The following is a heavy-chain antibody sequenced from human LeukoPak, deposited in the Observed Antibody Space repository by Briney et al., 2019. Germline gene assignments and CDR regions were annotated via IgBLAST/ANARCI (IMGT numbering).Heavy chain of an antibody. D-gene: IGHD5-24*01. CDR3: ARVMVETWADKSWGFDY. V-gene: IGHV1-3*01. CDR1: GYTFTTYA. Sequence: ASVKVSCTASGYTFTTYAVHWVRQAPGQRLEWMGWINAGNGNTKYSQKFQGRVTITRDTSASTAYMELSSLRSEDTAVYYCARVMVETWADKSWGFDYWGQGTLVTVSS. CDR2: INAGNGNT. J-gene: IGHJ4*02.